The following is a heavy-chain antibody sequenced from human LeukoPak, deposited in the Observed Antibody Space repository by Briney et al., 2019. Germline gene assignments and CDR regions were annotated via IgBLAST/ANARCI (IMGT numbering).Heavy chain of an antibody. CDR2: IYYSGST. V-gene: IGHV4-59*01. Sequence: SETLSLTCTVSGGSISSYYWSWIRQPPGKGLEWIGCIYYSGSTNYNPSLKGRVTISVDTSKNQFSLKLSSVTAADTAVYYCARDLLIVGPSDYWGQGTPVTVSS. D-gene: IGHD1-26*01. CDR1: GGSISSYY. CDR3: ARDLLIVGPSDY. J-gene: IGHJ4*02.